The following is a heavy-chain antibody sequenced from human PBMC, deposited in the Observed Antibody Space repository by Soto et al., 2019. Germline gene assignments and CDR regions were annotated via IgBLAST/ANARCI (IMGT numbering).Heavy chain of an antibody. D-gene: IGHD2-15*01. Sequence: ASVKVSCKASGYTFTSYGISWVRQAPGQGLEWMGWISAYNGNTNYAQKLQGRVTMTTDTSTSTAYMELRSLRSDDTAVYYCARAGVGYCSGGSCYSVNGGFDDWGQGTLVTVSS. V-gene: IGHV1-18*01. J-gene: IGHJ4*02. CDR2: ISAYNGNT. CDR3: ARAGVGYCSGGSCYSVNGGFDD. CDR1: GYTFTSYG.